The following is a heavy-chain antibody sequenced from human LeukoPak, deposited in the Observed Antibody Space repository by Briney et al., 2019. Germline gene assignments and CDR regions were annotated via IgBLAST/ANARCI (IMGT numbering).Heavy chain of an antibody. CDR2: INSDGSST. CDR3: ARDLCSSTSCPTDFQH. D-gene: IGHD2-2*01. J-gene: IGHJ1*01. V-gene: IGHV3-74*01. Sequence: GGSLRLSCAASGFAFSNSWMYWVRQAPGKGLVWVSRINSDGSSTTYADSVQGRFTISRDNAKNTLYLQMNSLRAEDTAVYYCARDLCSSTSCPTDFQHWGQGTLVTVSS. CDR1: GFAFSNSW.